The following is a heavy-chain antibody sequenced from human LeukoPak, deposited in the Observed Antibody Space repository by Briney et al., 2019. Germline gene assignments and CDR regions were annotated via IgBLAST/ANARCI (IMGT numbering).Heavy chain of an antibody. J-gene: IGHJ3*01. Sequence: GGSLRLSCAASGFTFSSYGMNWVRQAPGKGLEWVSYISSGRPTINYADSVKGRFTISRDNARNSLYLQMNSLRAEDTAVYYCARAGASRPDFWGQGTMVTVSS. V-gene: IGHV3-48*01. D-gene: IGHD1-26*01. CDR3: ARAGASRPDF. CDR1: GFTFSSYG. CDR2: ISSGRPTI.